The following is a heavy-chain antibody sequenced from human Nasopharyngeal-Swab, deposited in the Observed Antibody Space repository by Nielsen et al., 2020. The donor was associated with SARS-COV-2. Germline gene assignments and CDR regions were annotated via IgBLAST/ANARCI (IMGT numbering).Heavy chain of an antibody. Sequence: SETLSLTCTVSGGSISSYYWSWIRQPPGKGLEWIGYMHYSGSTNYNPSLKSRVTISVDTSKNQFSLKLSSVTAADTAVYYCARQEGENCSGGSCYYYYGMDVWSQGTTVTVSS. CDR1: GGSISSYY. V-gene: IGHV4-59*08. CDR3: ARQEGENCSGGSCYYYYGMDV. CDR2: MHYSGST. D-gene: IGHD2-15*01. J-gene: IGHJ6*02.